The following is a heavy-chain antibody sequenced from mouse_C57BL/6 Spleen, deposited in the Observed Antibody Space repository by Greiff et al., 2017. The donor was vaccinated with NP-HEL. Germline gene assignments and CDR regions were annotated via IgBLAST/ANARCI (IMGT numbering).Heavy chain of an antibody. CDR1: GYTFTSYW. CDR2: IYPGSGST. V-gene: IGHV1-55*01. Sequence: VQLQQSGAELVKPGASVKMSCKASGYTFTSYWITWVKQRPGQGLEWIGDIYPGSGSTNYNEKFKSKATLTVDTSSSTAYMQLSSLTSEDSAVYYCARSGSNGGDWFAYWGQGTLVTVSA. J-gene: IGHJ3*01. D-gene: IGHD2-5*01. CDR3: ARSGSNGGDWFAY.